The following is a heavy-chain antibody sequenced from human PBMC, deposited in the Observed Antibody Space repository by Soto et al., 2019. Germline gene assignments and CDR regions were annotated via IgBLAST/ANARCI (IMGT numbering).Heavy chain of an antibody. D-gene: IGHD3-10*01. V-gene: IGHV4-30-2*01. CDR3: AREVDYYGSGSYSDDAFDI. Sequence: SETLSLTCAVSGGSISSGGYSWSWIRQPPGKGLEWIGYIYHSGSTYYNPSLKSRVTISVDRSKNQFSLDLNSVTAADTAVYYCAREVDYYGSGSYSDDAFDIWGQGTMVTVSS. J-gene: IGHJ3*02. CDR2: IYHSGST. CDR1: GGSISSGGYS.